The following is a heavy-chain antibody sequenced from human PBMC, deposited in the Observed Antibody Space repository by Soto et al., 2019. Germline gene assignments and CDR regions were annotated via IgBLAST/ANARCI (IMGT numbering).Heavy chain of an antibody. CDR1: GESISSTSYY. Sequence: TSETVSLTXIVSGESISSTSYYWGWIRQPPGKGLEWIGSIYYSGRTYYNPSFKSRVTISIDTSKNQFSLKLSSVTATDTAVYYCARQRTTVVTQAYFDHWGQGALVTVSS. CDR2: IYYSGRT. D-gene: IGHD2-21*02. J-gene: IGHJ4*02. V-gene: IGHV4-39*01. CDR3: ARQRTTVVTQAYFDH.